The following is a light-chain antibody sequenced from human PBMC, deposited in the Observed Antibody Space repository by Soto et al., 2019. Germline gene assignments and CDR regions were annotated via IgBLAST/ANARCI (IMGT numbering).Light chain of an antibody. CDR1: HSVSRR. J-gene: IGKJ5*01. V-gene: IGKV1-12*01. CDR2: TGS. Sequence: DIQMTQSPSTLSVSVGDRVSITCRARHSVSRRLAWYQQKPGKAPQRLICTGSSLQRGVPSRFSGSGSGTDFTLTISILHPEDFATYYWQQAASFPITFGQGTRLEIK. CDR3: QQAASFPIT.